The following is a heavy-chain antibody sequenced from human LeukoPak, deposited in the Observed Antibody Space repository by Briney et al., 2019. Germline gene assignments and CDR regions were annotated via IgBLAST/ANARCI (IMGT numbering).Heavy chain of an antibody. Sequence: PSETLSLTCAVYGGSFSGYYWSWIRQPPGKGLEWIVEINHSGSTNYNPSLKSRVTISVDTSKNQFSLKLSSVTAADTAVYYCARQSGGVRNYYYYMDVWGKGTTVTVSS. J-gene: IGHJ6*03. CDR3: ARQSGGVRNYYYYMDV. CDR1: GGSFSGYY. D-gene: IGHD2-15*01. CDR2: INHSGST. V-gene: IGHV4-34*01.